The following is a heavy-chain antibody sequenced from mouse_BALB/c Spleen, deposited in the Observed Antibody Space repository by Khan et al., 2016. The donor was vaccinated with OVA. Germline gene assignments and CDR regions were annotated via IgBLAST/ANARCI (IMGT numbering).Heavy chain of an antibody. CDR2: ISNGGSYT. CDR3: ARHRCTWPEAWFAY. V-gene: IGHV5-6*01. Sequence: EVELVESGGDLVKPGGSLKLSCEASGFTFSSYGMSWVRQTPDKRLEWVATISNGGSYTYFPDSVKGRLTISRDDAKNTLYLQTSSLKSEDTAMYYCARHRCTWPEAWFAYWGQGTLVTVSA. J-gene: IGHJ3*01. CDR1: GFTFSSYG.